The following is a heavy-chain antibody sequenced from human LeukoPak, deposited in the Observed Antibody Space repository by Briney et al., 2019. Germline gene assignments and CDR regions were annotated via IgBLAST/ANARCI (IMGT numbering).Heavy chain of an antibody. J-gene: IGHJ3*02. V-gene: IGHV7-4-1*02. CDR2: INTNTGNP. CDR3: ARGPPEYSSGWYDDAFDI. Sequence: ASVKVSCKTSGYNFIDYPMNWVRQAPGQGLEWMGWINTNTGNPTYAQGFTGRFVFSLDTSVSTAYLQISSLKAEDTAVYYCARGPPEYSSGWYDDAFDIRGQGTMVTVSS. CDR1: GYNFIDYP. D-gene: IGHD6-19*01.